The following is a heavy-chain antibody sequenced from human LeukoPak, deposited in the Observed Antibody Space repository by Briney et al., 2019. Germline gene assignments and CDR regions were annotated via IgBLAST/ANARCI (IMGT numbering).Heavy chain of an antibody. CDR2: INHSGRT. CDR1: GGSFSGYY. V-gene: IGHV4-34*01. J-gene: IGHJ4*02. CDR3: ARRRDYYGSDYY. Sequence: SETLSLTCAVYGGSFSGYYWSCIRQPPGKGLEWIGEINHSGRTNYNPSLKSRVTISVETSKNQFSLKLSSVTAADTAVYYCARRRDYYGSDYYWGQGTLVTVSS. D-gene: IGHD3-10*01.